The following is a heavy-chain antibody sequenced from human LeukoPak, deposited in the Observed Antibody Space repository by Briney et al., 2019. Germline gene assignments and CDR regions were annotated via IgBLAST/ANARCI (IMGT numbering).Heavy chain of an antibody. V-gene: IGHV2-5*02. J-gene: IGHJ4*02. D-gene: IGHD3-22*01. Sequence: SGPTLVHPTQPLTLTCTFSGFSLSTSGVGVGWIRQPPGKALEWLALIYWDDDKRYSPSLKSRLTITKDTSKNQVVLTMTNMDPVDTATYYCAHTEYYYDSSGYYGTGLDYWGQGTLVTVSS. CDR2: IYWDDDK. CDR1: GFSLSTSGVG. CDR3: AHTEYYYDSSGYYGTGLDY.